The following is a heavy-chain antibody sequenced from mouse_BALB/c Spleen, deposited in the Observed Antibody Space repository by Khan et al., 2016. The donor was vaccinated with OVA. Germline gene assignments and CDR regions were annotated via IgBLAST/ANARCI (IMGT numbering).Heavy chain of an antibody. Sequence: EVQLQESGPGLVKPSQTVSLTCTVTGISITSGNYRWSWIRQFPGNKLEWIGNIYYSGTVTYNPSLTSRTTITRDTSKNQFFLEMNSLTAEDKAKYYCARDYGSLYWYFDVWGAGTTVTVSS. CDR2: IYYSGTV. CDR3: ARDYGSLYWYFDV. D-gene: IGHD1-1*01. J-gene: IGHJ1*01. CDR1: GISITSGNYR. V-gene: IGHV3-5*02.